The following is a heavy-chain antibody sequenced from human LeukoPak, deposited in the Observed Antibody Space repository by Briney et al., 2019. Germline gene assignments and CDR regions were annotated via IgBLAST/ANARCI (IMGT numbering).Heavy chain of an antibody. Sequence: EASVRVSCKASGYTFTGYYMHWVRQAPGQGLEWMGWINPNSGGTNYAQKFQGRVTMTRDTSISTAYMELSRLRSDDTAVYYCARDWGFGELFWVMDVWGKGTTVTVSS. V-gene: IGHV1-2*02. D-gene: IGHD3-10*01. CDR2: INPNSGGT. J-gene: IGHJ6*04. CDR1: GYTFTGYY. CDR3: ARDWGFGELFWVMDV.